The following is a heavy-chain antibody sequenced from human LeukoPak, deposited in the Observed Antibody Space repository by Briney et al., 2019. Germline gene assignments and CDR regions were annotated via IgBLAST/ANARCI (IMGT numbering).Heavy chain of an antibody. CDR2: LYSGGRT. CDR1: GFSISSNY. V-gene: IGHV3-53*05. Sequence: GGSLKLSCAASGFSISSNYMSWIRQAPGKGLEWVAILYSGGRTEYADSVKGRFTISRDNSKNTLYLQMNSLRVEDTALYYCAKDSCSGGSCYQIYYYYYYTDVWGKGTTVTISS. D-gene: IGHD2-15*01. CDR3: AKDSCSGGSCYQIYYYYYYTDV. J-gene: IGHJ6*03.